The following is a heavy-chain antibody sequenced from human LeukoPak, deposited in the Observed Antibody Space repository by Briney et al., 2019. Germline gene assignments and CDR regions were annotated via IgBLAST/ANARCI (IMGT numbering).Heavy chain of an antibody. V-gene: IGHV4-34*01. CDR2: INHSGST. J-gene: IGHJ5*02. Sequence: SETLSLTCAVYGGSFSGYYWSWIRQPPGKGLEWIGEINHSGSTNYNPSLKSRVTISVDTSKNQFSLRLSSVTAADTAVYYCARGLTDYGSGRSNWFDPWGQGTLVTVSS. CDR1: GGSFSGYY. D-gene: IGHD3-10*01. CDR3: ARGLTDYGSGRSNWFDP.